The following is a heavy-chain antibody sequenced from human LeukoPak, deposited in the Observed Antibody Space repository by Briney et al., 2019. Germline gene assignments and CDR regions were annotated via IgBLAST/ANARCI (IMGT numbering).Heavy chain of an antibody. CDR1: GFTFSSYA. J-gene: IGHJ4*02. D-gene: IGHD4-17*01. CDR3: ARDGGTVTPYFDY. CDR2: IGSNGGST. V-gene: IGHV3-64*01. Sequence: GGSLRLSCAASGFTFSSYAMHWVRQAPGKGLEYVSAIGSNGGSTYYANSVKGRFTISRDNSKNTLYLQMGSLRAEDMAVYYCARDGGTVTPYFDYWGQGTLVTVSS.